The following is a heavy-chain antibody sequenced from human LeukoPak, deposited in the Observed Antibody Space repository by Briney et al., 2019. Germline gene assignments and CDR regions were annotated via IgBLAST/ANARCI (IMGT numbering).Heavy chain of an antibody. Sequence: GESLKISCEGSGYTFTKYWIGWVRQMPGKGLEWMGIIYPGGSDTIYSPPFQGQVTISADKSISTAYVQWNSLRASDTAMYYCARHQYYYDTRAYYIDYWGQGTLVTVSS. CDR2: IYPGGSDT. CDR1: GYTFTKYW. V-gene: IGHV5-51*01. J-gene: IGHJ4*02. CDR3: ARHQYYYDTRAYYIDY. D-gene: IGHD3-22*01.